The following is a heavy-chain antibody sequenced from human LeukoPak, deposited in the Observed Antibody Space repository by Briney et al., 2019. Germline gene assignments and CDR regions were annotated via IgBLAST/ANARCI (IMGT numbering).Heavy chain of an antibody. J-gene: IGHJ6*03. CDR2: INTNTGNP. Sequence: ASVKVSCKASGYTFTSCAMNWVRQAPGQGLEWMGWINTNTGNPTYAQGFTGRFVFSLDTSVSTAYLQISSLKAEDTAVYYCARVGERYYYYMDVWGKGTTVTVSS. V-gene: IGHV7-4-1*02. CDR3: ARVGERYYYYMDV. CDR1: GYTFTSCA. D-gene: IGHD1-1*01.